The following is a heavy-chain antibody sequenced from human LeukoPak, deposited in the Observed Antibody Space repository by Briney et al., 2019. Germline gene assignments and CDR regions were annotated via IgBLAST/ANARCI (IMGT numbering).Heavy chain of an antibody. V-gene: IGHV3-43*01. D-gene: IGHD6-19*01. Sequence: GGSLRLSCAASGFTFDDYTMHWVRQAPGKGLEWVSLISWDGGSTYYADSVKGRFTISRDNSKNSLYLQMNSLRTEDTALYYCARDGLDSSGWFDYWGQGTLVTVSS. CDR3: ARDGLDSSGWFDY. CDR1: GFTFDDYT. CDR2: ISWDGGST. J-gene: IGHJ4*02.